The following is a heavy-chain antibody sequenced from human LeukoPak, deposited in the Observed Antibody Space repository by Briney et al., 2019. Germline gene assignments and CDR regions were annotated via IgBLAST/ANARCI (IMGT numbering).Heavy chain of an antibody. Sequence: SETLSLTCTVSGASISSGSYYWSWIRQPAGEGLEWIGRIYTSGSIDYNPSLKSRVIISVDTSKNQFSLKLTSVTAADTAVYYCARNPFPHSGSWPYYDCCGQGSLVTVSS. CDR2: IYTSGSI. CDR1: GASISSGSYY. V-gene: IGHV4-61*02. D-gene: IGHD6-13*01. CDR3: ARNPFPHSGSWPYYDC. J-gene: IGHJ4*02.